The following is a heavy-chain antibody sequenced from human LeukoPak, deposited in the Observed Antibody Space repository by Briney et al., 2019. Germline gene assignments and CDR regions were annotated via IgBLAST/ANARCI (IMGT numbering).Heavy chain of an antibody. CDR1: GFTFSSYW. V-gene: IGHV3-21*01. J-gene: IGHJ6*02. CDR3: ARDGRATVTTRCMDV. CDR2: ISSSSSYI. D-gene: IGHD4-17*01. Sequence: GGSLRLSCAASGFTFSSYWMHWVRQAPGEGLEWVSSISSSSSYIYYADSVKGRFTISRDNAKNSLYLQMNSLRAEDTAVYYCARDGRATVTTRCMDVWGQGTTVTVSS.